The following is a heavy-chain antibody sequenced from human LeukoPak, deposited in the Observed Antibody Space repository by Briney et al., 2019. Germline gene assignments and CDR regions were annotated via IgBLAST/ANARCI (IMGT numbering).Heavy chain of an antibody. CDR2: ISSSSSYI. J-gene: IGHJ5*02. D-gene: IGHD6-6*01. V-gene: IGHV3-21*01. CDR1: GFTFSSYS. CDR3: ARDRYSSSYRWFDP. Sequence: PGGSLRLSCAASGFTFSSYSMNLVRQAPGKGLAWVSSISSSSSYIYYADSVKGRFTISRDNAKNSLYLQMNSLRAEDTAVYYCARDRYSSSYRWFDPWGQGTLVTVSS.